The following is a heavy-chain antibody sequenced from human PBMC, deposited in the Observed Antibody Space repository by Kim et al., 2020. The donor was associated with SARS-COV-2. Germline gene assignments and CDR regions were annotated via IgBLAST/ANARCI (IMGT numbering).Heavy chain of an antibody. V-gene: IGHV3-11*06. CDR1: GFTFSDYY. CDR2: ISSSSSYT. D-gene: IGHD3-22*01. J-gene: IGHJ4*02. CDR3: ARGSYYYDSSGMLDY. Sequence: GGSLRLSCAASGFTFSDYYMSWIRQAPGKGLEWVSYISSSSSYTNYADSVKGRFTISRDNAKNSLYLQMNSLRAEDTAVYYCARGSYYYDSSGMLDYWGQGTLVTVSS.